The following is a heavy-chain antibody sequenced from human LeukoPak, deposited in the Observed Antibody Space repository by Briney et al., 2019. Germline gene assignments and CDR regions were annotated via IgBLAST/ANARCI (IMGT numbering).Heavy chain of an antibody. Sequence: GSLRLSCAASGFTFSSYAMHWVRQAPGKGLEWVAVISYDGSNKYYADSVKGRFTISRDNSKNTLYLQMNSLRAEDTAVYYCARDSSYYYFDYWGQGTLVTVSS. CDR2: ISYDGSNK. CDR1: GFTFSSYA. V-gene: IGHV3-30*04. CDR3: ARDSSYYYFDY. J-gene: IGHJ4*02. D-gene: IGHD2-21*01.